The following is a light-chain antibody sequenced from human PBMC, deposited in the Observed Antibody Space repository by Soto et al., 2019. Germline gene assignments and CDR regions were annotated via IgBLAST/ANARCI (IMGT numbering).Light chain of an antibody. V-gene: IGKV1-9*01. CDR2: AAS. CDR3: QQLNNYPRT. CDR1: QGISSY. J-gene: IGKJ3*01. Sequence: IQLTQSPSSLSASVGDRVTITCRASQGISSYLAWYQQKPGKAPKLLIYAASNLQSGVPSKFSGSGSGTDFILTINSLQPEDFATYYCQQLNNYPRTFGPGT.